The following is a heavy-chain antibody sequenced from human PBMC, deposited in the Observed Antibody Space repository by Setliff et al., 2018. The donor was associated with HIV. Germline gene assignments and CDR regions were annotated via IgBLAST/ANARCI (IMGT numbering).Heavy chain of an antibody. J-gene: IGHJ6*03. V-gene: IGHV1-69*04. CDR2: IIPILGVA. CDR1: GYTFTGYY. Sequence: SVKVSCKASGYTFTGYYMHWVRQAPGQGLEWMGRIIPILGVANYAQRFQGKVTITADKSTSTAYMELTSLRFDDTAMYYCVRGAQSPPHYSYYYMDVWGEGTMVTVSS. CDR3: VRGAQSPPHYSYYYMDV.